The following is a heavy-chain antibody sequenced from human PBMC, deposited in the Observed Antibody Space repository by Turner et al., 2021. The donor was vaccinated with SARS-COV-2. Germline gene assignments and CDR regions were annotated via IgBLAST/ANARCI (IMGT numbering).Heavy chain of an antibody. J-gene: IGHJ6*02. D-gene: IGHD1-1*01. Sequence: QVQLQESGPGLVRHSETLSLNCTVSGGSISSKSWSWNRQSPGRGLEWIGYFYKIGSIDYNPTLRSRVTISVDTSKNQLSLNLISMTAADTAVYYCARHQGSTSGYDHGMNVWGQGTAVIVSS. CDR2: FYKIGSI. CDR1: GGSISSKS. V-gene: IGHV4-59*08. CDR3: ARHQGSTSGYDHGMNV.